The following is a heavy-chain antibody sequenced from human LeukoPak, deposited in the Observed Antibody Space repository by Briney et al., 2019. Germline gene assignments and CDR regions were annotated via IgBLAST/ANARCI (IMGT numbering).Heavy chain of an antibody. CDR2: INSDGRIV. V-gene: IGHV3-74*01. CDR3: ARSDYGENY. CDR1: GFTFSTYW. J-gene: IGHJ4*02. Sequence: GGSLRLSCAASGFTFSTYWMHWVRQAPGKGLAWVSRINSDGRIVTYADYLKGRFNISRDNAKKTLYLQMNRLRVEDTAVYFCARSDYGENYWGQGTLVTVSS. D-gene: IGHD4-17*01.